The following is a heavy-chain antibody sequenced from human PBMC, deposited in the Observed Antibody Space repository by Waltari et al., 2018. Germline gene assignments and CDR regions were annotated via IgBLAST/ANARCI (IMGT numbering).Heavy chain of an antibody. CDR3: ATDVLAAADVTFFDH. CDR1: GASTGVYC. D-gene: IGHD6-13*01. J-gene: IGHJ4*02. Sequence: VQLQESGPGLVKTSGTLSLPCSVTGASTGVYCWSWLRQAPGTGLEWIGYIYYNGETTYNPSLKGRVTISQDTSKRQFSLTLNSVTAADTAVYYCATDVLAAADVTFFDHWGQGIRVSVSS. CDR2: IYYNGET. V-gene: IGHV4-59*01.